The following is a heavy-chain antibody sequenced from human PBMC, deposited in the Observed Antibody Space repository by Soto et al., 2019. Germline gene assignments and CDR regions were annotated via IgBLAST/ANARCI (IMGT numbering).Heavy chain of an antibody. CDR2: ISLYNGNT. V-gene: IGHV1-18*04. CDR3: AIYRRELFRFDY. Sequence: GASVKVSCKAYDFSFTSHGISWVRQAPGQGLEWMGWISLYNGNTNYAQQFQGRVTMTTDTSTSTAYMELRSLRSDDTAMYFCAIYRRELFRFDYWGQGTLVTVSS. CDR1: DFSFTSHG. D-gene: IGHD3-10*01. J-gene: IGHJ4*02.